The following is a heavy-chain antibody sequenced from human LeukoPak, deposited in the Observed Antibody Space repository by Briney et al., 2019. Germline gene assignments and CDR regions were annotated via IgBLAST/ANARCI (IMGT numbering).Heavy chain of an antibody. J-gene: IGHJ4*02. CDR1: GFSFRSYG. V-gene: IGHV3-23*01. CDR2: ISGGGVNT. Sequence: GGSLRLSCAASGFSFRSYGMTGVRQVPGKGLQWVSSISGGGVNTYYADSVKGRFTISGDNTRNTLYLPMNSLRAEDTAIYYCANAWTAGYDRAYLDYWGQGTLVTVSS. D-gene: IGHD3-3*01. CDR3: ANAWTAGYDRAYLDY.